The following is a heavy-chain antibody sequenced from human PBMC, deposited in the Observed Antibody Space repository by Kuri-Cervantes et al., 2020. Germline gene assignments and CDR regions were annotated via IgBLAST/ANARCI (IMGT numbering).Heavy chain of an antibody. Sequence: GGSLRLSCAASGFTFSSYSMNWVRQAPGKGLEWVSSISSSSSYIYYADSVKGRFTISRDNSKNTLYLQMNSLRHEDTSMYYCVRLGNTFDMWGQGTLVTVSS. CDR3: VRLGNTFDM. D-gene: IGHD1/OR15-1a*01. J-gene: IGHJ3*02. CDR2: ISSSSSYI. CDR1: GFTFSSYS. V-gene: IGHV3-21*01.